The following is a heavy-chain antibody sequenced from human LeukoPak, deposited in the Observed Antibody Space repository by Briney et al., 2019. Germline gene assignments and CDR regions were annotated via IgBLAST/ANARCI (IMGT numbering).Heavy chain of an antibody. J-gene: IGHJ4*02. CDR3: VRDGGVSGYDLLDY. CDR2: INQDGSEE. V-gene: IGHV3-7*01. Sequence: GGSLRLSCAASGFTFSNYWMTWVRQAPGKGLEWVAHINQDGSEEHYMDSAKARFTISRDNAENSLSLQMNSLRAEDTAVYYCVRDGGVSGYDLLDYWGQGTLVTVSS. CDR1: GFTFSNYW. D-gene: IGHD5-12*01.